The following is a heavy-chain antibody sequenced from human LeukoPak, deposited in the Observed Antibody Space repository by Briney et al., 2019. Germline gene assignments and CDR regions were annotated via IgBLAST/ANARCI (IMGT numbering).Heavy chain of an antibody. CDR1: GYTFNSYG. CDR2: ISAYNGNT. D-gene: IGHD5-12*01. V-gene: IGHV1-18*01. Sequence: GASVKVSCKTSGYTFNSYGISWVRQAPGQGLEWIGWISAYNGNTNYAQKFQGRLTMTTDTSTSTAYMEMRSLRSDDTAVYYCARAEPLVATIFDYWGQGTLVTVSS. J-gene: IGHJ4*02. CDR3: ARAEPLVATIFDY.